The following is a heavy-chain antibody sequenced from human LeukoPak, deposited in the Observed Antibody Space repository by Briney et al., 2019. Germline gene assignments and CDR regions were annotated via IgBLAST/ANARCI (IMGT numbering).Heavy chain of an antibody. CDR3: ARVSSGSTFDY. D-gene: IGHD1-26*01. Sequence: ASVKVSCKTSGYTITSYYMHWVRRAPGQGLEWMGMINPSGGSTSYTQKFQGRVTMTRDTSTSTVYMELSSLTSEDTAVYYCARVSSGSTFDYWGQGTLVTVSS. V-gene: IGHV1-46*01. J-gene: IGHJ4*02. CDR1: GYTITSYY. CDR2: INPSGGST.